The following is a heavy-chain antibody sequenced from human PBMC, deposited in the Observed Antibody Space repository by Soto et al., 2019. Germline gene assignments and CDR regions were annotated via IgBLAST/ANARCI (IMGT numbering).Heavy chain of an antibody. D-gene: IGHD6-19*01. CDR3: AGQEYSSGWAFDY. J-gene: IGHJ4*02. CDR2: IYPGYSDT. Sequence: GESLKISCKGSGYSFPSYWIGWVRQMPGKGLEWMGIIYPGYSDTRYSPSFQGQVTISADKSISTAYLQWSSLKASDTAMYYCAGQEYSSGWAFDYWGQGTLVTVSS. CDR1: GYSFPSYW. V-gene: IGHV5-51*01.